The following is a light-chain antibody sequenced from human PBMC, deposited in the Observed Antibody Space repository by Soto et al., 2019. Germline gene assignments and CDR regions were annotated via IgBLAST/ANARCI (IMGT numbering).Light chain of an antibody. CDR2: AVF. J-gene: IGKJ4*01. CDR1: PSTSSY. CDR3: QQSNSLPLT. Sequence: DIQMTQSPPSLSASVGDRVTITCRARPSTSSYLNWYQQKPRKAPKLLIYAVFTLQSGVPSMFSGSGAGTDFTLTISSLQPEDFATYYCQQSNSLPLTFGGGTKVEVK. V-gene: IGKV1-39*01.